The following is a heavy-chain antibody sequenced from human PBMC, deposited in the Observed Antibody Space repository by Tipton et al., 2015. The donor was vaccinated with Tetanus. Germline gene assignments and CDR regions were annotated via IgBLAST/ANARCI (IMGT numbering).Heavy chain of an antibody. CDR2: VIYDGTS. CDR1: GVSVRSYY. J-gene: IGHJ4*02. D-gene: IGHD3-10*01. Sequence: TLSLTCTVSGVSVRSYYWSWIRQSPDKGLEWLGDVIYDGTSYYNPSLNSRVKISLDTSMNQVSLTLTSVTAADTAVYFCARGGTMVHGVILQDHFYYWGQGTLVTVSS. CDR3: ARGGTMVHGVILQDHFYY. V-gene: IGHV4-34*01.